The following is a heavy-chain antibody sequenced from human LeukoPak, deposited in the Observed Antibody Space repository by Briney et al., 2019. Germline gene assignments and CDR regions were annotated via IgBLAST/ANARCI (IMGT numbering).Heavy chain of an antibody. D-gene: IGHD3-22*01. CDR2: ISSDGSST. Sequence: GGSLRLTCGASGFTFSSYWMHWVRQAPGKGPVWVSRISSDGSSTSYADSVKGRFTISRDSAKNTLYLQMNSLRAEDTAVYYCAKVGGYYDSSGFIFDYWGQGTLVTVSS. V-gene: IGHV3-74*01. CDR1: GFTFSSYW. J-gene: IGHJ4*02. CDR3: AKVGGYYDSSGFIFDY.